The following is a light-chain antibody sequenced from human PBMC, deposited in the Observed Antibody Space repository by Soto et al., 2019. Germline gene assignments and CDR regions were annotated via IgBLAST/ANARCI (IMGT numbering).Light chain of an antibody. CDR2: AAS. V-gene: IGKV1-39*01. J-gene: IGKJ5*01. Sequence: DIHMTQSPSSLSASVGDRFTITCRASQSIRSYLNWYQQQPGKAPKLLIYAASSLQSGVPSRLSGSGSGTDLTITISSMKNEDFATYYCQQSYSNTITFGQGTRLEIK. CDR1: QSIRSY. CDR3: QQSYSNTIT.